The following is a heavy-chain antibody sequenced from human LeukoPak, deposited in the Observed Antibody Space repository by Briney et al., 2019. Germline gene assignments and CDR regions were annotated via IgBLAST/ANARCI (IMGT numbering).Heavy chain of an antibody. CDR3: ARAEVGAHAFYYYYYMDV. Sequence: AASVKVSCKASGYTFTSYGISWVRQAPGQGLEWMGWISAYNGNTNYAQKLQGRVTMTTDTSTSTAYMELRSLRSDDTAVYYCARAEVGAHAFYYYYYMDVWGKGTTVTVSS. D-gene: IGHD1-26*01. J-gene: IGHJ6*03. V-gene: IGHV1-18*01. CDR1: GYTFTSYG. CDR2: ISAYNGNT.